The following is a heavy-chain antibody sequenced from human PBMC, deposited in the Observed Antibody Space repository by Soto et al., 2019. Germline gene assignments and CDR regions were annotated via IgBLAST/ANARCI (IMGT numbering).Heavy chain of an antibody. V-gene: IGHV3-13*01. D-gene: IGHD6-19*01. CDR1: GFTFSSYD. Sequence: GGSLRLSCAASGFTFSSYDMHWVRQATGKGLEWVSAIGTAGDTYYPGSVKGRFTISRENAKNALYLQMNSLRAGDTAVYYCARARYSSGWSALFDIWGQGTMVTVSS. CDR3: ARARYSSGWSALFDI. J-gene: IGHJ3*02. CDR2: IGTAGDT.